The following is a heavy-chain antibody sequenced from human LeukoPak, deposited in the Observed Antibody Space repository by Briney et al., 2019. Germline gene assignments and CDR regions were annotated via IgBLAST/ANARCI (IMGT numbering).Heavy chain of an antibody. D-gene: IGHD3-16*01. J-gene: IGHJ4*02. Sequence: SETLSLTCTVSGGSISSDTYFWGWIRQPPGKGLEWIANIYFTGNTYYNPSLKSRATLSVDTSKNQFSLTLSSVTAADTDFFFCASEAHRGGGFDSWGQGTQVTVSS. CDR1: GGSISSDTYF. CDR2: IYFTGNT. V-gene: IGHV4-39*01. CDR3: ASEAHRGGGFDS.